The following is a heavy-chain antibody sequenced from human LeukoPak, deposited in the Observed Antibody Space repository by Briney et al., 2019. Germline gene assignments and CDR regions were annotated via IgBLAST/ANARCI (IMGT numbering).Heavy chain of an antibody. CDR2: IWYNGSNK. Sequence: PGKSLRLSCAASGFTFNSYALHWVRQAPGKGLEWVAVIWYNGSNKNYADSVKGRFTISRDNSKNTLYLQMNSLRAEDTAVHYCAREVSASYDSWGQGTLVTVSS. CDR3: AREVSASYDS. CDR1: GFTFNSYA. D-gene: IGHD1-26*01. V-gene: IGHV3-33*01. J-gene: IGHJ5*01.